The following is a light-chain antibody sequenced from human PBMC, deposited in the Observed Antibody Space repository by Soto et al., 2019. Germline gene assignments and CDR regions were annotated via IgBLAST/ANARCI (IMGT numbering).Light chain of an antibody. CDR2: GAS. V-gene: IGKV3-11*01. CDR1: QSVTTQ. J-gene: IGKJ4*01. CDR3: QQHINWPLT. Sequence: IVLTQSPGTLSLSPGERATLSCRASQSVTTQLAWYQQKPGQAPRLIIYGASSRATGIPDRFSGSGSGTDFTLTISSLEPEDFALYYCQQHINWPLTFGGGTKVDIK.